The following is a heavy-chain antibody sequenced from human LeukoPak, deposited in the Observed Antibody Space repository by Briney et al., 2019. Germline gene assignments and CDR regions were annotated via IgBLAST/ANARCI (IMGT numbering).Heavy chain of an antibody. CDR3: ARYDYVWGSYRNLDY. CDR1: GDSISSTSYY. V-gene: IGHV4-30-4*08. Sequence: TPSETLSLTCSVSGDSISSTSYYWSWIRQPPGKGLEWIGYIYYSGSTYYNPSLKSRVTISVDTSKNQFSLKLSSVTAADTAVYYCARYDYVWGSYRNLDYWGQGTLVTVSS. CDR2: IYYSGST. J-gene: IGHJ4*02. D-gene: IGHD3-16*02.